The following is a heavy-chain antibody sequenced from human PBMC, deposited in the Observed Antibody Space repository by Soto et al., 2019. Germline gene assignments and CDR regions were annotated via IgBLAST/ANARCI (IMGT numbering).Heavy chain of an antibody. CDR1: GDSVDSVDYY. CDR3: ARHLSSGNYSPYYFDS. Sequence: SETLSLTCTVSGDSVDSVDYYWGWIRQPPGKGLEWIGSIYYSGRIYYNPSLKSRVTISVDTSKNVFSLRLNSVTAADTAVYYCARHLSSGNYSPYYFDSWGQGSLVTVSS. CDR2: IYYSGRI. V-gene: IGHV4-39*01. D-gene: IGHD1-26*01. J-gene: IGHJ4*02.